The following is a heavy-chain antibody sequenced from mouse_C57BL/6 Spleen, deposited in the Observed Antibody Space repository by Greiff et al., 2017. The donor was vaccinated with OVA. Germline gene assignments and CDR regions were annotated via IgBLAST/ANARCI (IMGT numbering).Heavy chain of an antibody. V-gene: IGHV1-64*01. CDR3: ARYDGYYGYFDV. CDR2: IHPNSGST. J-gene: IGHJ1*03. D-gene: IGHD2-2*01. Sequence: VQLQQPGAELVKPGASVKLSCKASGYTFTSYWMHWVKQRPGQGLEWIGMIHPNSGSTDYNEKFKSKATLTVDKSSSTAYMQLSRLTSEDSVVYYCARYDGYYGYFDVWGTGTTVTVSS. CDR1: GYTFTSYW.